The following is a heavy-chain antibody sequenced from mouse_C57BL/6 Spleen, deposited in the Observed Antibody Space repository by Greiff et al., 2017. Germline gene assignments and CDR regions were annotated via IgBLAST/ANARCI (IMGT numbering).Heavy chain of an antibody. D-gene: IGHD1-1*01. CDR1: GYTFTCHW. CDR3: ARPTTVVATGYFDY. CDR2: VHPNSGST. V-gene: IGHV1-64*01. J-gene: IGHJ2*01. Sequence: QVQLQQPGAELVTPGALVKLLCKASGYTFTCHWMHWVQQSPGQGLEWIGLVHPNSGSTNYNEKLKSKATLAVDTSSSTAYMQLSSLTSEDSAVYYSARPTTVVATGYFDYWGQGTTLTVSS.